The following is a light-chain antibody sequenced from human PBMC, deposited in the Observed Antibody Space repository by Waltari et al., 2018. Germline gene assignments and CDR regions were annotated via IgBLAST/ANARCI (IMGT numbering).Light chain of an antibody. CDR2: ANT. J-gene: IGLJ1*01. CDR3: QSHDSSHYV. Sequence: QSVLTQPPSVSGAPGQRVTISCTGSSSNIGAGYDVHWYQQLPGTAPKLLIYANTIRPSVFPDLFSGSKSGTSASLAITGLQAEDEADYYCQSHDSSHYVFGTGTKVTVL. CDR1: SSNIGAGYD. V-gene: IGLV1-40*01.